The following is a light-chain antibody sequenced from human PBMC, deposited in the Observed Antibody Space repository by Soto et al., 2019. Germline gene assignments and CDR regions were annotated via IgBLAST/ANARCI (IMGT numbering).Light chain of an antibody. CDR3: SSYTSRTTLV. J-gene: IGLJ3*02. V-gene: IGLV2-14*01. CDR1: SSDVGAYNY. CDR2: EVS. Sequence: QSALTQPASVSGSPGQSITISCTGTSSDVGAYNYVSWYQQHPGKAPKLMIYEVSNRPSGVSNRFSGSKSGTTASLTISGLQAEDEADYYCSSYTSRTTLVFGGGTKLTVL.